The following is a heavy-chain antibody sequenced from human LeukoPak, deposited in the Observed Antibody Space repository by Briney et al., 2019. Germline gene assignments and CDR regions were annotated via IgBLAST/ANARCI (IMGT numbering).Heavy chain of an antibody. CDR2: IKQDGSEK. D-gene: IGHD3-3*01. V-gene: IGHV3-7*01. CDR1: GFTFSSYW. J-gene: IGHJ3*02. CDR3: ARETTLRFLEWILNVFDI. Sequence: GGSLRLSCAASGFTFSSYWMSWVRQAPGKGLEWVANIKQDGSEKYYVDSVKGRFTISRDNAKNSLYLQMNSLRAEDTAVYYCARETTLRFLEWILNVFDIWGQGTMVTVSS.